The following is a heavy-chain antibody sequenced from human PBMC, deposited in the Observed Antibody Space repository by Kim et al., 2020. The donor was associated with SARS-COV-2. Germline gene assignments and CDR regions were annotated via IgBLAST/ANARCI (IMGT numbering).Heavy chain of an antibody. CDR3: ARHVAAVAGTRGVY. CDR2: IYSSGST. Sequence: SETLSLTCTVSGGSISLYYWSWLRQPPGKGLEWIGYIYSSGSTNYNPSLKSRVTISLDASKNQFFLNLTSLTASDTAVYYCARHVAAVAGTRGVYWAQGT. V-gene: IGHV4-59*08. D-gene: IGHD6-19*01. J-gene: IGHJ4*02. CDR1: GGSISLYY.